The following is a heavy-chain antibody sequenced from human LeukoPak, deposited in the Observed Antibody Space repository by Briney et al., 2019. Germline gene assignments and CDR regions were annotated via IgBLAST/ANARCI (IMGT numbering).Heavy chain of an antibody. CDR2: ISASGANT. Sequence: GGSLRLSCAASGFTFTSYAMSWVRQAPGKGLEWVSVISASGANTYYTDSVKGRFTISRDNSKNTLHVQMNSLRVEDTAVYYCAKDRFAVTTFTFEYWGQGALVTVSS. J-gene: IGHJ4*02. V-gene: IGHV3-23*01. D-gene: IGHD4-17*01. CDR1: GFTFTSYA. CDR3: AKDRFAVTTFTFEY.